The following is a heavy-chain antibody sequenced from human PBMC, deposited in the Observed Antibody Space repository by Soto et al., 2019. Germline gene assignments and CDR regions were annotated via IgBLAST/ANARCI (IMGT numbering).Heavy chain of an antibody. CDR3: ARADCGGQCPCDY. J-gene: IGHJ4*02. Sequence: PGGSLRLSCAASGFTFVTYGMHWVRQAPGKGLEWVAGIWYDGSVKTYADSVKGRFSISRDNSQNTVYLQMNTLRAGDTAVYYCARADCGGQCPCDYWGQGTLVTVSS. CDR1: GFTFVTYG. V-gene: IGHV3-33*01. D-gene: IGHD2-21*01. CDR2: IWYDGSVK.